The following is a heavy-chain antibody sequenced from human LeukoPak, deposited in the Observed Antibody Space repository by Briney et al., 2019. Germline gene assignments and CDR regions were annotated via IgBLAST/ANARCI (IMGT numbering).Heavy chain of an antibody. CDR1: GDSMSTYY. D-gene: IGHD5-24*01. CDR3: ARHEEEDGYNAKTFGY. Sequence: PSETLSLTCSVSGDSMSTYYWSWIRQPAGKGLEWIGRIYASGSTNYNPSLKSRVTMSIDTSRSQFSLELSSVTAADTAVYYCARHEEEDGYNAKTFGYWGQGTLVTVSS. CDR2: IYASGST. V-gene: IGHV4-4*07. J-gene: IGHJ4*02.